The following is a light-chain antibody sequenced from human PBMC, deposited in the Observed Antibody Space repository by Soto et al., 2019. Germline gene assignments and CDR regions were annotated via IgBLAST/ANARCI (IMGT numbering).Light chain of an antibody. J-gene: IGKJ2*01. CDR1: QSVSTN. CDR2: GAS. Sequence: EIVMTQSPATLSVSPGERATLSCRASQSVSTNLAWYQQKPGQAPRLLMSGASTRATGIPARFSGSGSGTDFTLTISSLQSEDFAVYYCQQYNNWPYTFGQGTKLEIK. CDR3: QQYNNWPYT. V-gene: IGKV3-15*01.